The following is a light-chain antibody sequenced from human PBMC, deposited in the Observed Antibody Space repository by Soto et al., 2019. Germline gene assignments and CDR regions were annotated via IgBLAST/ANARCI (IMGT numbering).Light chain of an antibody. V-gene: IGLV1-44*01. CDR3: AACDDSLNGWV. J-gene: IGLJ3*02. CDR1: SSNIGSNT. Sequence: QSVLTQPPSASGTPGQRVTISCSGSSSNIGSNTVNWYQQLPGTAPTLLTYSNNQRPSGVPDRFSGSKSGTSASLAISGLQSEDEADYYCAACDDSLNGWVFGGGTKLTVL. CDR2: SNN.